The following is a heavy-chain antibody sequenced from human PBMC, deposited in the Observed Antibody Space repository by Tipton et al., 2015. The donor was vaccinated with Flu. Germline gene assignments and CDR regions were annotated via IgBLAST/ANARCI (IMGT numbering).Heavy chain of an antibody. Sequence: SLRLSCAASGFTFSDDYMSWIRQAPGKGLEWVSHISSSGSTINYPDSVKGRFTISRDNAKNSLYLQMNSLRAEDTAVYYCARDHPPSITVLGEITDYFGMDVWGQGTTVTVSS. J-gene: IGHJ6*02. CDR3: ARDHPPSITVLGEITDYFGMDV. D-gene: IGHD3-3*01. CDR2: ISSSGSTI. V-gene: IGHV3-11*01. CDR1: GFTFSDDY.